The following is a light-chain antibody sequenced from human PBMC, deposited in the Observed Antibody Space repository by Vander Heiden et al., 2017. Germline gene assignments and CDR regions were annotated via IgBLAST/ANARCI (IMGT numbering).Light chain of an antibody. Sequence: EIVMTQSPATLSVSPGERATLSCRASRSISRNLAWYQQKPGQAPRPLIYGASARATGVTDRFSGSGSGTEFTLTISSLQSVDSAVYYCQQYNNWPPSWTFGQGTKVEV. CDR1: RSISRN. CDR3: QQYNNWPPSWT. J-gene: IGKJ1*01. V-gene: IGKV3-15*01. CDR2: GAS.